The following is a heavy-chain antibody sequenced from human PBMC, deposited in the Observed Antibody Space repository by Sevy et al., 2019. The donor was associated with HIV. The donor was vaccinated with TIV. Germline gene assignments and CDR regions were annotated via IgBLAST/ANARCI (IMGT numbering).Heavy chain of an antibody. Sequence: GGSLRLSCAVSGFIFSNYGMHWVRQAPGKGLEWEAVITYDGTNQYYADSVKGRFTISRDNSKNTLYLQMNSLRVDDSAVYYCAKDHALTTLWVNNWFESWGQGTLVTVSS. J-gene: IGHJ5*01. CDR1: GFIFSNYG. CDR3: AKDHALTTLWVNNWFES. CDR2: ITYDGTNQ. V-gene: IGHV3-30*18. D-gene: IGHD4-17*01.